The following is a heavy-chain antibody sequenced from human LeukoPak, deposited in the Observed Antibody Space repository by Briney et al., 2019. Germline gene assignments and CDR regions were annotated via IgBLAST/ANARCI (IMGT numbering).Heavy chain of an antibody. J-gene: IGHJ6*02. Sequence: GGSLRLSCAASGFTFSSYAMHWVRQAPGKGLEWVAVISYDGSNKYYADSVKGRFTISRDNSKNTLYLQMNSLRAEDTAVYYCARDRKARNNYYYYYYGMDVWGQGTTVTVSS. CDR2: ISYDGSNK. CDR1: GFTFSSYA. V-gene: IGHV3-30-3*01. D-gene: IGHD5-24*01. CDR3: ARDRKARNNYYYYYYGMDV.